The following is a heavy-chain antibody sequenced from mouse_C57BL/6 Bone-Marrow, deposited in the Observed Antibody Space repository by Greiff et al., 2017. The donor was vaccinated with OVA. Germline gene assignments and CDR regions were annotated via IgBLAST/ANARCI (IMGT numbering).Heavy chain of an antibody. CDR1: GYTFTSYW. Sequence: QVQLQQPGAELVKPGASVKLSCKASGYTFTSYWMQWVKQRPGQGLEWIGEIDPSDSYTNYNQKFKGKATLTVDTSSSTAYMQLSSLTSEDSAVYYCAIFYYYGWVYFDYWGQGTTLTVSS. J-gene: IGHJ2*01. V-gene: IGHV1-50*01. CDR2: IDPSDSYT. D-gene: IGHD1-1*01. CDR3: AIFYYYGWVYFDY.